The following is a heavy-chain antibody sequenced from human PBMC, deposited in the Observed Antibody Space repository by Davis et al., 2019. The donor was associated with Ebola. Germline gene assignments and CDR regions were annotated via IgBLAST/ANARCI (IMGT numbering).Heavy chain of an antibody. CDR1: GYTFTRYG. Sequence: ASSVTVSRMASGYTFTRYGITWLRQAPGHGLDWMAWISAYNGKTNYAQKFQGRVTMTTDTSTSTAYMELRSLRSDDTAVYYCARDIAMIRGGWFDHWGQGTLVSGSS. D-gene: IGHD3-16*01. CDR3: ARDIAMIRGGWFDH. CDR2: ISAYNGKT. V-gene: IGHV1-18*01. J-gene: IGHJ5*02.